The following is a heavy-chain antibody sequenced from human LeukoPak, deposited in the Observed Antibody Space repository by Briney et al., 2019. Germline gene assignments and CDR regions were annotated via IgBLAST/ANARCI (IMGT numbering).Heavy chain of an antibody. Sequence: GGSLRLSCAVSGFTFDDYSMTWVRQAPGEGLEWVSGINWNGGSTGYADSVKGRFTISRDNSKNTVYLQMNRLRLDDTSVYYCARGGPLGDTNRFDFWGQGTLVTVSS. CDR2: INWNGGST. CDR3: ARGGPLGDTNRFDF. D-gene: IGHD2-8*01. CDR1: GFTFDDYS. J-gene: IGHJ4*02. V-gene: IGHV3-20*04.